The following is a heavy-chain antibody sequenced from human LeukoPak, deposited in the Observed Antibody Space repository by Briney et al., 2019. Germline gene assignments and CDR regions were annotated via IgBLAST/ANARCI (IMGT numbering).Heavy chain of an antibody. D-gene: IGHD6-13*01. V-gene: IGHV3-21*01. CDR2: ISSSSSYI. J-gene: IGHJ5*02. CDR3: ARSYSSSLINWFDP. CDR1: GFTFSSYS. Sequence: GGSLRLSCAASGFTFSSYSMNWVRQAPGKGLEWVSSISSSSSYIYYADSVKGRFTISRDNAKNSLYLQMNSLRAEDTAVYCCARSYSSSLINWFDPWGQGTLVTVSS.